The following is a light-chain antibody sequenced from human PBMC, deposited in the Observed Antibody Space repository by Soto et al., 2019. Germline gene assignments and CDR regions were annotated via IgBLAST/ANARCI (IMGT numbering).Light chain of an antibody. Sequence: EIVMTQSPATLSVSPGERATLSCRASGTVAGSYLAWYQQKPGQAPRLLIHGASTRATGIADRFSGSGSGTDFTLTISRLEPEDFAVYYCQLYGTSPKTFGQGTKVDIK. CDR1: GTVAGSY. J-gene: IGKJ1*01. CDR3: QLYGTSPKT. CDR2: GAS. V-gene: IGKV3-20*01.